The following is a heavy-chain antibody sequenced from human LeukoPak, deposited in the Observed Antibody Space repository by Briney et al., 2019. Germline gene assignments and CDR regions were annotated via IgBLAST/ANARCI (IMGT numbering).Heavy chain of an antibody. CDR2: GFSTGST. Sequence: SETLSLTCTVSGGSISSYYWSWIRQPPGKGLEWIGYGFSTGSTSYNPSLKSRVTISVDTSKNQFSLKLSSVTAPDTAVYYCARPRPFGDQGGYNWFDPWGQGTLVTVSS. CDR1: GGSISSYY. CDR3: ARPRPFGDQGGYNWFDP. V-gene: IGHV4-4*08. J-gene: IGHJ5*02. D-gene: IGHD3-10*01.